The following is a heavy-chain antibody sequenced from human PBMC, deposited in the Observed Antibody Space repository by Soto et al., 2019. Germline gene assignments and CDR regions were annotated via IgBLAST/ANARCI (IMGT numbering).Heavy chain of an antibody. CDR1: GYTFTSYA. CDR2: INAGNGNT. J-gene: IGHJ5*02. CDR3: ASYDYSSSSSWFDP. Sequence: QVQLVQSGAEVKKPGASVKVSCKASGYTFTSYAMHWVRQAPGQRLEWMGWINAGNGNTKYSQKFQGRVTITADESTSTAYMELSSLRSEDTAVYYCASYDYSSSSSWFDPWGQGTLVTVSS. V-gene: IGHV1-3*01. D-gene: IGHD6-6*01.